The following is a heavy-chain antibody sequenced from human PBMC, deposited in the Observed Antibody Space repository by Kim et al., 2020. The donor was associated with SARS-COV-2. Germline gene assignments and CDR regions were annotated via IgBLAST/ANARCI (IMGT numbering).Heavy chain of an antibody. Sequence: GGSLRLSCETSGFSFGGYDMHWVRQAPGKGPEWVAEISFDGAKTHYVESVRGRFTISRDKFKSTLYLQLNSLRPEDTAVYYCVRELSHSSTYFGYWGQGTLVSVSS. CDR2: ISFDGAKT. V-gene: IGHV3-30*03. J-gene: IGHJ4*02. CDR3: VRELSHSSTYFGY. CDR1: GFSFGGYD. D-gene: IGHD6-13*01.